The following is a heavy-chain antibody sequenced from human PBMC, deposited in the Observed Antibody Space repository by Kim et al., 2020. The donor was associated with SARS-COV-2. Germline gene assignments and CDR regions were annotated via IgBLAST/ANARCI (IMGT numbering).Heavy chain of an antibody. V-gene: IGHV3-74*01. J-gene: IGHJ6*03. CDR1: GFTFRSYW. CDR2: INSDGSST. D-gene: IGHD6-13*01. Sequence: GGSLRLSCAASGFTFRSYWMHWVRQAPGKGLVWVSRINSDGSSTNYADSVKGRFTISRDNAKNTLYLQMNRLRAEDTAVYYCATKIADGWSYYYYYMDVWGTGTTVTVSS. CDR3: ATKIADGWSYYYYYMDV.